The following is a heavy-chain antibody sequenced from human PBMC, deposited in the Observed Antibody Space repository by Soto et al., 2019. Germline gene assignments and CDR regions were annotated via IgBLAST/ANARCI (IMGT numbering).Heavy chain of an antibody. Sequence: GGSLRLSCAASGFPFDDYGMTWVRQAPGKGLEWVSAISRYGGITYYADSVEGRFSISRDNSKNTLYLQMNSLRAEDTAVYYCTTDSYSTIIIVRFDYWGHGTLVTVSS. J-gene: IGHJ4*01. CDR1: GFPFDDYG. CDR2: ISRYGGIT. V-gene: IGHV3-23*01. D-gene: IGHD3-22*01. CDR3: TTDSYSTIIIVRFDY.